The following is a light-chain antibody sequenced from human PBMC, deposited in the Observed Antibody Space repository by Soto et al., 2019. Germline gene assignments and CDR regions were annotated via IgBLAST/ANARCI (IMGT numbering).Light chain of an antibody. CDR2: DNN. J-gene: IGLJ2*01. CDR3: GTWDSSLSAVV. CDR1: SSNIGSNY. V-gene: IGLV1-51*01. Sequence: QSVLTQPPSVSAAPGQKVTISCSGSSSNIGSNYVSWYQQLPGTAPKLLIYDNNKRPSGIPDRFSGSKSGTSATLGITGLQTGDEAEYYCGTWDSSLSAVVFGGGTQLTVL.